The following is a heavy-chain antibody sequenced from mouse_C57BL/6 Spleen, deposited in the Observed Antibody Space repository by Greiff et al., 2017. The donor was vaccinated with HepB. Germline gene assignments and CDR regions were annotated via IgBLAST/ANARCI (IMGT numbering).Heavy chain of an antibody. J-gene: IGHJ4*01. CDR1: GYTFTSYW. V-gene: IGHV1-64*01. Sequence: QVQLQQPGAALVKPGASVKLSCKASGYTFTSYWMHWVKQRPGQGLEWIGMIHPNSGSTNYNEKFKSKATLTVDKSSSTAYMQLSSLTSEDSAVYYCARTVGGYYYAMDYWGQGTSVTVSS. CDR3: ARTVGGYYYAMDY. D-gene: IGHD1-1*01. CDR2: IHPNSGST.